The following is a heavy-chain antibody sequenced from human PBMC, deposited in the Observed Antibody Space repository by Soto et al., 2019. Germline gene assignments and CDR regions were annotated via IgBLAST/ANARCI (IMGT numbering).Heavy chain of an antibody. CDR1: GGSISSYY. D-gene: IGHD3-9*01. CDR3: ARGPMSHYDILTGYDRTKYWYFDL. Sequence: QVQLQESGPGLVKPSETLSLTCTVSGGSISSYYWSWIRQPPGKGLEWIGYIYYSGSTNYNPSLKSRVTISVDTSKNQFSLKLSSVTAADTAVYYCARGPMSHYDILTGYDRTKYWYFDLWGRGTLVTVSS. J-gene: IGHJ2*01. V-gene: IGHV4-59*01. CDR2: IYYSGST.